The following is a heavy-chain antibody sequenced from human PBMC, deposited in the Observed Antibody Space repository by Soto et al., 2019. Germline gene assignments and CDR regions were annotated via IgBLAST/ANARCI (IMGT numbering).Heavy chain of an antibody. J-gene: IGHJ4*02. V-gene: IGHV3-23*01. Sequence: EVQLLDSGGGLVQPGGSLRLSCAASGFTFSSYGMSWVRQAPGKGLEWVSSITSSGGSTYYADSVKGRFTISRDNSKNTLYLQMNSLRAEDTAVYYCAKVGITGTKYFEYWGQGTLVTVSS. CDR3: AKVGITGTKYFEY. D-gene: IGHD1-20*01. CDR1: GFTFSSYG. CDR2: ITSSGGST.